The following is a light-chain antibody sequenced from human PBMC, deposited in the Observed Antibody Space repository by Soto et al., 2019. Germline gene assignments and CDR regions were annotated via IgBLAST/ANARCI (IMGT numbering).Light chain of an antibody. Sequence: KATTNCKSSNSVLYRSNYNNHVAWYQHSPGRAPKMLISCATTRESGVPDRFSGSGSGTDFTLTISSLQAEDVAVYYCQHSSDLPDRFG. J-gene: IGKJ2*01. CDR1: NSVLYRSNYNNH. V-gene: IGKV4-1*01. CDR2: CAT. CDR3: QHSSDLPDR.